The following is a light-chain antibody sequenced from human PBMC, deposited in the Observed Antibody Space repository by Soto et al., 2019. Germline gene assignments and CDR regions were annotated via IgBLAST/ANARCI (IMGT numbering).Light chain of an antibody. CDR2: DAS. CDR1: LNVNSY. J-gene: IGKJ5*01. CDR3: QQRQYWPPIT. V-gene: IGKV3-11*02. Sequence: VLTQSPATLSLYRRERATLXXRASLNVNSYLAWYQQKPGQAPRLFXYDASNRAPGVPARFSGSGSGRDFTLTISSLEPEDFAVYYCQQRQYWPPITFGQGTRLDIK.